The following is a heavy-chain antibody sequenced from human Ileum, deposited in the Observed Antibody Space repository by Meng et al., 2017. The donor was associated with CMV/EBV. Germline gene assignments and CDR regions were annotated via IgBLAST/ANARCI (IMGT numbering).Heavy chain of an antibody. CDR2: IDGDGSTT. J-gene: IGHJ6*02. V-gene: IGHV3-74*01. Sequence: GGSLRLSCAASGFTFSSSCMHWVRQAPGKGLVWVSRIDGDGSTTNYADSVKGRFTISRDNAKWTLYLQMTSLRVEDTAVYYCAKWVVPPGVGYGLDVWGQGTAVTVSS. CDR1: GFTFSSSC. D-gene: IGHD2-2*01. CDR3: AKWVVPPGVGYGLDV.